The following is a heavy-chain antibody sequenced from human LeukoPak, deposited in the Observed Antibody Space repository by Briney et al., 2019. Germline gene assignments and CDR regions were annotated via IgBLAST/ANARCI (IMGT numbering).Heavy chain of an antibody. D-gene: IGHD3-16*01. Sequence: PGGSLRLSCAASGYTFNDYAMSWVRQAPGKGLEWVSAISGTGSGRHYADSVKGRFTISRDNSKNTVFLDMNSLRAEDTAVYYCAKDDADYTFLGAMDVWGKGTTVTVFS. CDR3: AKDDADYTFLGAMDV. CDR2: ISGTGSGR. V-gene: IGHV3-23*01. CDR1: GYTFNDYA. J-gene: IGHJ6*03.